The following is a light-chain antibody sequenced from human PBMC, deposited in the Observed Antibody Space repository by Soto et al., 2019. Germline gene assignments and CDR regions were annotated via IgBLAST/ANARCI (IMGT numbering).Light chain of an antibody. Sequence: EIVLTQSPATLSLSPGERATLSCRASQSVSSYLVWYQQKPGQAPRLLMYDASNRATGIPARFSGSGSGTDFTLTISSLEPADFAVYYCQQRSTWPLTVGGGTKVEIK. CDR2: DAS. V-gene: IGKV3-11*01. CDR1: QSVSSY. CDR3: QQRSTWPLT. J-gene: IGKJ4*01.